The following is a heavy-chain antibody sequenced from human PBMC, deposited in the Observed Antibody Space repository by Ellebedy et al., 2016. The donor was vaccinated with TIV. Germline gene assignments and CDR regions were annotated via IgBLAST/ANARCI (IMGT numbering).Heavy chain of an antibody. D-gene: IGHD1-26*01. CDR1: GFTFSSHG. V-gene: IGHV3-33*07. CDR2: VWFNGNDQ. Sequence: GESLKISXVASGFTFSSHGMYWVRQAPGKGLEWVAIVWFNGNDQHYADSVKGRFTISRDNSKNTLYLQMNNLRAEDTALYYCARDPGVGNYYYYYMDLWGRGTTVTVSS. CDR3: ARDPGVGNYYYYYMDL. J-gene: IGHJ6*03.